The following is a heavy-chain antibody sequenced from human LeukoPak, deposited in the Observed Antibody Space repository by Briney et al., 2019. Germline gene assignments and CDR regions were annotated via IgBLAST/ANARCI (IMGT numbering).Heavy chain of an antibody. CDR2: ISYDGSNK. V-gene: IGHV3-30-3*01. Sequence: GGSLRLSCAASGFTFSSYAMHWVRQAPGKGLEWVAVISYDGSNKYYADSVKGRFTISRDNSKNTLYLQMNSLRAEDTAVYYCARGGYFDWFMQGDTIDYWGQGTLVTVSS. D-gene: IGHD3-9*01. CDR3: ARGGYFDWFMQGDTIDY. J-gene: IGHJ4*02. CDR1: GFTFSSYA.